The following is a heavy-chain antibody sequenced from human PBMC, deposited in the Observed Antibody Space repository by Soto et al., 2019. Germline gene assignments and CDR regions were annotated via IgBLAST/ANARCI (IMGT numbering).Heavy chain of an antibody. J-gene: IGHJ6*02. CDR3: ARSPLFGYGWRSYYYGMDV. D-gene: IGHD5-18*01. Sequence: SETLSLTCAVYGGSFSGYYWSWIRQPPGKGLEWIGEINHSGSTNYNPSLKSRVTISVDTSKNQFSLKLSSVTAADTAVYYCARSPLFGYGWRSYYYGMDVWGQGTTVTVSS. V-gene: IGHV4-34*01. CDR2: INHSGST. CDR1: GGSFSGYY.